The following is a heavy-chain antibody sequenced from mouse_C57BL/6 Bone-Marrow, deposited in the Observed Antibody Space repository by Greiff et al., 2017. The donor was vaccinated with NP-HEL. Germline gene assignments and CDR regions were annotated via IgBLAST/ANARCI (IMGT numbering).Heavy chain of an antibody. CDR1: GFNIKDDY. D-gene: IGHD2-4*01. CDR2: IDPENGDT. V-gene: IGHV14-4*01. Sequence: EVQLQQSGAELVRPGASVKLSCTASGFNIKDDYMHWVKQRPEQGLEWIGWIDPENGDTEYASKFQGKATITADTSSNTAHLQLSSLTSEDTAVYYCTPYYDYDSAWFAYWGQGTLVTVSA. CDR3: TPYYDYDSAWFAY. J-gene: IGHJ3*01.